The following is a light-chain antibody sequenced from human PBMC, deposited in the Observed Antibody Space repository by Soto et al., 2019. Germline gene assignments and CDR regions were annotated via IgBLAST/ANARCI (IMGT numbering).Light chain of an antibody. CDR3: QQYNNWPPWT. Sequence: IVITQSPATLSVSPGERATLSCRASQSVSSNLAWYQQKPGQAPRLLIDGASTRATGIPARFSGSESGTEFTLTISSLQSEDFAVYYCQQYNNWPPWTFGQGTKVDI. CDR1: QSVSSN. V-gene: IGKV3-15*01. CDR2: GAS. J-gene: IGKJ1*01.